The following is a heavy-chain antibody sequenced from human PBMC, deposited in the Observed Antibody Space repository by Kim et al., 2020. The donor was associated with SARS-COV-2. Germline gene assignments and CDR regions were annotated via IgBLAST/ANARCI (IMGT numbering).Heavy chain of an antibody. CDR2: ISYDGSNK. D-gene: IGHD5-18*01. V-gene: IGHV3-30*04. CDR1: GFTFSSYA. J-gene: IGHJ4*02. Sequence: GGSLRLSCAASGFTFSSYAMHWVRQAPGKGLEWVAVISYDGSNKYYADSVKGRFTISRDNSKNTLYLHMNSLRAEDTAVYYCATMDTAMAYFDYWGQGTLVTVSS. CDR3: ATMDTAMAYFDY.